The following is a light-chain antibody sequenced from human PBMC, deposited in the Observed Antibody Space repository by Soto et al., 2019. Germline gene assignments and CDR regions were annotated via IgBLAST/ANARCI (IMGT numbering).Light chain of an antibody. V-gene: IGKV4-1*01. CDR3: QQFYNFPIT. CDR1: HSVSSSSDNRKY. J-gene: IGKJ5*01. Sequence: DSVMTHSPDSLVVSLRERATINRKSRHSVSSSSDNRKYLAWYQQTPGQPPQLLIHWASTRAAGVPDRFSGSGSGTDFTLTINSLQAEDVAVYYCQQFYNFPITFGRGTRLEIK. CDR2: WAS.